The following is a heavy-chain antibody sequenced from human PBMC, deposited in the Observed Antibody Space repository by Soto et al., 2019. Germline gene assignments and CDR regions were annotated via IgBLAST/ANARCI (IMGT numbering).Heavy chain of an antibody. Sequence: QVQLVESGGGLVKPGGSLRLSCAASGFTFSDYYMSWIRQAPGKGLEWVSYISSSGSTIYYADSVKGRFTISRDNAKNSLYLQMNSLRAEDTAVYYCAGRESLTMVRGVIYYYYYGMDVWGQGTTVTVSS. CDR3: AGRESLTMVRGVIYYYYYGMDV. CDR2: ISSSGSTI. D-gene: IGHD3-10*01. V-gene: IGHV3-11*01. J-gene: IGHJ6*02. CDR1: GFTFSDYY.